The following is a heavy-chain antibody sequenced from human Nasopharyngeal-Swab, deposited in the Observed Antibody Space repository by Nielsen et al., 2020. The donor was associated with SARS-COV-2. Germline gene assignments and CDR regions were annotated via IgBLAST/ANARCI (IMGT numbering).Heavy chain of an antibody. J-gene: IGHJ6*02. V-gene: IGHV3-48*04. CDR3: ARGGEGYDFWSGYLPYYYYGMDV. CDR2: ISSSGSTI. CDR1: GFTFSSYS. Sequence: GESLKISCAASGFTFSSYSMNWVRQAPGKGLEWVSYISSSGSTIYSADSVKGRFTISRDNAKNSLYLQMNSLRAEDTAVYYCARGGEGYDFWSGYLPYYYYGMDVWGQGTTVTVSS. D-gene: IGHD3-3*01.